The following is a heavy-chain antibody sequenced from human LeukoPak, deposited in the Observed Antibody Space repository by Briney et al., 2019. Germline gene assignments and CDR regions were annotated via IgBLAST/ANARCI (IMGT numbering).Heavy chain of an antibody. CDR2: IYYSGST. CDR1: GGSISSYY. V-gene: IGHV4-59*08. CDR3: ARLIGVGSGYYQVY. J-gene: IGHJ4*02. D-gene: IGHD3-22*01. Sequence: PSETLSLTCTVSGGSISSYYWSWIRQPPGKGLEWIGYIYYSGSTNYNPSLKSRVTISVDTSKNQFSLKLSSVTAADTAVYYCARLIGVGSGYYQVYWGQGTLVTVSS.